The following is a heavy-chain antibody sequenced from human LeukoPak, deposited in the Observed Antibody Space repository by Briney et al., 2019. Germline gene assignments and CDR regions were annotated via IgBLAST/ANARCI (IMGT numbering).Heavy chain of an antibody. CDR1: GFSFTNYA. V-gene: IGHV3-23*01. Sequence: PGGSLRLSCAASGFSFTNYAMSWVRQAPARGPEWASSLRGGGETFYADSVKGRFTISRDNSKNTLYLQMNSLRAEDTAVYYCAKGWSGPADPYYYYGMDVWGQGTTVTVSS. CDR3: AKGWSGPADPYYYYGMDV. D-gene: IGHD3-10*02. CDR2: LRGGGET. J-gene: IGHJ6*02.